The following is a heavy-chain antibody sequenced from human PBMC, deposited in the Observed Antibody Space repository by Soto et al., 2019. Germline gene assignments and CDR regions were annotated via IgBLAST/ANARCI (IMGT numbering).Heavy chain of an antibody. V-gene: IGHV1-2*02. D-gene: IGHD6-19*01. CDR3: ARVAVAGLYYYYGMDV. CDR1: GYTFTGYY. Sequence: ASVKVSCKASGYTFTGYYMHWVRQAPVQGLEWMGWINPNSGGTNYAQKFQGRVTMTRDTSISTAYMELSRLRSDDTAVHYCARVAVAGLYYYYGMDVWGQGTTVTV. J-gene: IGHJ6*02. CDR2: INPNSGGT.